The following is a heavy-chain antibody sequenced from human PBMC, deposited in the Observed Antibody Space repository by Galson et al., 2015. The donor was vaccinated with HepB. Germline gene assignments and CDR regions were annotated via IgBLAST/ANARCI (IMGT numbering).Heavy chain of an antibody. D-gene: IGHD7-27*01. V-gene: IGHV1-24*01. CDR2: FDPEDGET. J-gene: IGHJ4*02. Sequence: SVKVSCKVSGYTLTELSMHWVRQAPGKGLEWMGGFDPEDGETIYAQKFQGRVTMTEDTSTDTAYMELNSLRSEDTAVYYCATVRHTETGLDYWGQGTLVTVSS. CDR1: GYTLTELS. CDR3: ATVRHTETGLDY.